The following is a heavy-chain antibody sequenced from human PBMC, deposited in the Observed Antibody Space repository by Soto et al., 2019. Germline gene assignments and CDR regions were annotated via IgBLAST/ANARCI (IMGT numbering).Heavy chain of an antibody. J-gene: IGHJ5*02. CDR3: PTAITYYHDSSGYYPALRNWFHP. V-gene: IGHV4-4*02. D-gene: IGHD3-22*01. Sequence: LEIRSLACAVSGGSISSSNWWSWVRQPPGKGLEWIGEIYHSGSTNYNPSLKSRVTISVDKSKNQFSLKLSSVTAADTAVHYCPTAITYYHDSSGYYPALRNWFHPWGQATLVTVAS. CDR1: GGSISSSNW. CDR2: IYHSGST.